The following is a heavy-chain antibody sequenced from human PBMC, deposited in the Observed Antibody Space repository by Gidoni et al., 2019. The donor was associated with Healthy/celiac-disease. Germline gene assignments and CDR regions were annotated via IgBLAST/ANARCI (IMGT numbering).Heavy chain of an antibody. CDR3: ARERAAGGNREGYYYYGMDV. V-gene: IGHV1-69*06. Sequence: QVQLVQSGAEVKKPGSSVKISCKASGGTFSSYAISWVRQAPGQGLEWMGGITPIFGTANSAQKFQGRVTITADKSTSTAYMELSSLRSEDTAVYYCARERAAGGNREGYYYYGMDVWGQGTTVTVSS. D-gene: IGHD2-15*01. CDR1: GGTFSSYA. J-gene: IGHJ6*02. CDR2: ITPIFGTA.